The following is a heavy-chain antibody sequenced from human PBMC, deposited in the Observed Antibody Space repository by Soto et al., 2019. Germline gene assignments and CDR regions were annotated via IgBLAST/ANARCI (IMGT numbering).Heavy chain of an antibody. CDR2: IYYTGST. V-gene: IGHV4-59*08. Sequence: PSETLSLTCTVSGGSMSSSYYWTWIRQSPGKGLEWIGYIYYTGSTNYNPSLQGRVTISLDTSKNRFSLKLSSVTAADTAVYYCARHFSVDYFDYWGQGALVTVSS. J-gene: IGHJ4*02. CDR1: GGSMSSSYY. CDR3: ARHFSVDYFDY.